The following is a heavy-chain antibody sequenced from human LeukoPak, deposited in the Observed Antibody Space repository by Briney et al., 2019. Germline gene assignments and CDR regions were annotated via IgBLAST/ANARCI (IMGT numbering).Heavy chain of an antibody. CDR2: IYPGDSDT. Sequence: HGESLKISCKGSGYSFTSYWIGWVPQMPGKGLEWMGIIYPGDSDTRYGPSFQGQVTISADKSISTAYLQWSSLKASDTAMYYCSRSGGFDFWSGPYRNPYFDYWGQGTLVTVSS. CDR1: GYSFTSYW. J-gene: IGHJ4*02. CDR3: SRSGGFDFWSGPYRNPYFDY. V-gene: IGHV5-51*01. D-gene: IGHD3-3*01.